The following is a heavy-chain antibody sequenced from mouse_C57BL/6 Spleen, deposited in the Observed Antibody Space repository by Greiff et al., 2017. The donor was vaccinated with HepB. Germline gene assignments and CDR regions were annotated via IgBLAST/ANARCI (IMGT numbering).Heavy chain of an antibody. CDR2: INPYNGGT. V-gene: IGHV1-19*01. J-gene: IGHJ1*03. CDR1: GYTFTDYY. CDR3: ARDGSSYEDGYFDV. D-gene: IGHD1-1*01. Sequence: EVQLVESGPVLVKPGASVKMSCKASGYTFTDYYMNWVKQSHGKSLEWIGVINPYNGGTSYNQKFKGKATLTVDKSSSTAYMELNSLTSEDSAVYYCARDGSSYEDGYFDVWGTGTTVTVSS.